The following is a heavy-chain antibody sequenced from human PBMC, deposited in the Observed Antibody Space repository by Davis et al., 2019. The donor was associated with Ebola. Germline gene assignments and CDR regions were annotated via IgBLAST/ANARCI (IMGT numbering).Heavy chain of an antibody. CDR1: GGSFSGYY. Sequence: MPSETLSLTCAVYGGSFSGYYWSWIRQPPGKGLEWIGSIYYSGSTYYNPSLKSRVTISVDRSKNQFSLKLSSVTAADTAVYYCARDRGWLQSNWFDPWGQGTLVTVSS. D-gene: IGHD5-24*01. CDR2: IYYSGST. CDR3: ARDRGWLQSNWFDP. J-gene: IGHJ5*02. V-gene: IGHV4-34*01.